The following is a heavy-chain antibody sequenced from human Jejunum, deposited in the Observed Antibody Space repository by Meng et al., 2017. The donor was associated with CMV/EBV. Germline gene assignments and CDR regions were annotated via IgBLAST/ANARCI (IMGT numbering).Heavy chain of an antibody. CDR3: AKSPGWELPFDY. D-gene: IGHD1-26*01. Sequence: AASGFTVSSYAMSWVSQAPGKGLEWVSAISGNGGNTYYADSVKGRFTISRDNSKNTLYLQINSLRAEDTAVYYCAKSPGWELPFDYWGQGTLVTVSS. V-gene: IGHV3-23*01. J-gene: IGHJ4*02. CDR1: GFTVSSYA. CDR2: ISGNGGNT.